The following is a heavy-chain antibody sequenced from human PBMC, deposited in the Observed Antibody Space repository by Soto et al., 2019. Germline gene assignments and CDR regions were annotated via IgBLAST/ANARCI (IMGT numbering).Heavy chain of an antibody. Sequence: VRQAPGKGLERVSAISGSGGSTYYADSVKGRFTISRDNSKNTLYLQMNSLRAEDTAVYYCAKDQLLVVVVAATAGPYFDYWGQGTLVTVSS. CDR3: AKDQLLVVVVAATAGPYFDY. D-gene: IGHD2-15*01. J-gene: IGHJ4*02. V-gene: IGHV3-23*01. CDR2: ISGSGGST.